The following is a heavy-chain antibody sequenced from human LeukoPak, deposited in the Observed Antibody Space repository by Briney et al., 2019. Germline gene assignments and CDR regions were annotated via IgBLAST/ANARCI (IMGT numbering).Heavy chain of an antibody. CDR3: ARSYCSSTSCYFDY. V-gene: IGHV4-4*07. CDR1: GGSISSYY. Sequence: SETLSLTCTVSGGSISSYYWSWIRQPAGKGLEWIGRIYTSGSTNYNPSLKSRVTMSVDTSKNQFSLKLSSVTAADTAVYYCARSYCSSTSCYFDYWGQGTLVTVSS. J-gene: IGHJ4*02. D-gene: IGHD2-2*01. CDR2: IYTSGST.